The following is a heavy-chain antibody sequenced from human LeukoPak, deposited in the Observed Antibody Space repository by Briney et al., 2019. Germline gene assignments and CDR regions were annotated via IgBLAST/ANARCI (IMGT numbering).Heavy chain of an antibody. J-gene: IGHJ4*02. V-gene: IGHV3-23*01. CDR2: ISGSSDST. D-gene: IGHD6-13*01. CDR1: EFTFSRYA. Sequence: GGSLTLSCVASEFTFSRYAMSWVRQAPGKGPEWVSVISGSSDSTYDADSVKGRFTISRDNSKNTLYLQMNSLRAEDTAVYYCAKARGAALGTWCFDYWGQGALVTVSS. CDR3: AKARGAALGTWCFDY.